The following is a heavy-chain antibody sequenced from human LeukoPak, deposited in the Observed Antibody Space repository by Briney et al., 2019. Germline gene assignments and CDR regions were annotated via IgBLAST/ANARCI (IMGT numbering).Heavy chain of an antibody. D-gene: IGHD6-13*01. CDR2: ISGSGGST. J-gene: IGHJ6*02. V-gene: IGHV3-23*01. CDR1: GFTFSSYA. Sequence: GGSLRLSCAASGFTFSSYAMSWVRQAPGKGLEWVSAISGSGGSTYYADSVKGRFPISRDNSKNTLYLQMNSLRAEDTAVYYCAKGGYSSSWYDYYYYGMDVWGQGTTVTVSS. CDR3: AKGGYSSSWYDYYYYGMDV.